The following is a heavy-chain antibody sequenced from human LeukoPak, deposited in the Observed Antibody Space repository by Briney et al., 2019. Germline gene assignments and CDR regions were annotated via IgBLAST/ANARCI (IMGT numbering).Heavy chain of an antibody. CDR3: ARQGSVDGHSYGVDV. CDR1: GYSFTSYW. V-gene: IGHV5-51*01. D-gene: IGHD5-24*01. CDR2: IYPGDSDT. J-gene: IGHJ6*02. Sequence: GESLKISCKGSGYSFTSYWIGWVRQMPGKGLEWMGIIYPGDSDTRYSPSFQGQVTISADKSISTAYLQWSSLKASGTAMYYCARQGSVDGHSYGVDVWGQGTTVTVSS.